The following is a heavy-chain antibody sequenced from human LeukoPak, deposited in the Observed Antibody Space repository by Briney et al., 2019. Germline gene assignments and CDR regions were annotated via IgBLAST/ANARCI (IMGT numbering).Heavy chain of an antibody. CDR1: GGSISSSNW. CDR2: IYHSGSA. CDR3: ASAGHDGIGYKVC. Sequence: PSGTLSLTCAVSGGSISSSNWWSWVRQPPGKGLEWIGEIYHSGSAIYNPSLKSRVTISVDKSKNQFSLRLSSVTAADTAVYYCASAGHDGIGYKVCWGQGTLVSVSS. J-gene: IGHJ4*02. V-gene: IGHV4-4*02. D-gene: IGHD3-22*01.